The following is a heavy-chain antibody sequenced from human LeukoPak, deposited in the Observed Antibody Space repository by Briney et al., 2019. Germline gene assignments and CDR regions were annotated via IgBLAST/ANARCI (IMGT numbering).Heavy chain of an antibody. J-gene: IGHJ4*02. V-gene: IGHV4-39*01. Sequence: SETLSLTCTVSGGSISSSSYYWGWIRQPPAKGLEWIGSVYYSGSTYYNPSLKSRVTISVDTSKNQFSLKPSSVTAADTAVYYCARAGLETYYGKSYFDYWGQGTLVTVSS. CDR2: VYYSGST. CDR1: GGSISSSSYY. CDR3: ARAGLETYYGKSYFDY. D-gene: IGHD3-10*01.